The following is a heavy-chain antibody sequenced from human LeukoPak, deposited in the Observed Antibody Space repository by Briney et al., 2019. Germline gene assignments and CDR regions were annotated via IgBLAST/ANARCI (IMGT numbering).Heavy chain of an antibody. CDR3: ARAHLSYSSSYYYYYMDV. Sequence: SVKVSCKASGGTFSSYAISWVRQAPGQGLEWMGGIIPIFGTANYAQKFQGRVTITTDESTSTAYMELSSLRSEDTAVYYCARAHLSYSSSYYYYYMDVWGKGTPVTVSS. CDR2: IIPIFGTA. D-gene: IGHD6-13*01. V-gene: IGHV1-69*05. CDR1: GGTFSSYA. J-gene: IGHJ6*03.